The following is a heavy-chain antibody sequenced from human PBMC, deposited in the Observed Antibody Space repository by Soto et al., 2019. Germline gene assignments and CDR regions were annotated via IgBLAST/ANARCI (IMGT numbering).Heavy chain of an antibody. CDR1: GGSMSSGDYY. Sequence: QVQLQESGPGLVKPSQTLSLTCTVSGGSMSSGDYYWSWIRQPPGKGLEWIAYMHHSGNTYSNPSLSSRVTISVDTSKNRFSLKLSSVTAADTAVYYCVRERGIPNIQYYFDYWGQGTLVTVSS. J-gene: IGHJ4*02. CDR2: MHHSGNT. V-gene: IGHV4-30-4*01. CDR3: VRERGIPNIQYYFDY. D-gene: IGHD4-4*01.